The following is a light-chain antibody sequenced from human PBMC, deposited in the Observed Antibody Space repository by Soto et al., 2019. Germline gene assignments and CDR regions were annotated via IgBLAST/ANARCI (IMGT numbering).Light chain of an antibody. V-gene: IGKV3-11*01. CDR2: GAF. Sequence: TQSPSTLSASVGDRVTITCRASQSVTNFLAWYQQKPGQAPRLLIYGAFNRATGIPARFSGSGSGTDFTLTISSLEPEDSAVYYCQQRNVWPPVTFGQGTRLEIK. CDR3: QQRNVWPPVT. J-gene: IGKJ5*01. CDR1: QSVTNF.